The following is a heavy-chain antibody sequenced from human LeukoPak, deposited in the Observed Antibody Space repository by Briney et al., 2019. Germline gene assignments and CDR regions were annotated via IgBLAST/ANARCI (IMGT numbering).Heavy chain of an antibody. CDR2: IHYSGST. Sequence: SETLSLTCTVSGGSISSGDYYWSWIRQPPGKGLEWIGYIHYSGSTYYNPSLKSRVTISVDTSKNQFSLKLSSVTAADTAVYYCAREPYDFWSGPNWFDPWGQGTLVTVSS. V-gene: IGHV4-30-4*08. CDR3: AREPYDFWSGPNWFDP. J-gene: IGHJ5*02. CDR1: GGSISSGDYY. D-gene: IGHD3-3*01.